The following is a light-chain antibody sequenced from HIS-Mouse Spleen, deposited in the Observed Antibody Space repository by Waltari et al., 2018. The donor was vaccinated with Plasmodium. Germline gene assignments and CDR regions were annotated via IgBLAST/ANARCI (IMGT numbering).Light chain of an antibody. CDR1: KLGHKY. CDR2: PDS. CDR3: QAWDSSTVV. J-gene: IGLJ2*01. V-gene: IGLV3-1*01. Sequence: SYELTQPPSVSVSPGQTASITCSGDKLGHKYACWYQQKPGQSPVMVIYPDSKRPSGIPERVAGSNSGNTATLTISGTQAMDEADYYCQAWDSSTVVFGGGTKLTVL.